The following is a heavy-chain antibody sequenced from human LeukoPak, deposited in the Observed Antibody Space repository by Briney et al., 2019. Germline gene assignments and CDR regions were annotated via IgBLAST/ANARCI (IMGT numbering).Heavy chain of an antibody. V-gene: IGHV4-61*02. Sequence: SETLSLTCTVSGGSISSGSYYWSWIRQPAGKGLEWIGRIYTSGSTNYNPSLKSRVTISVDTSKNQFPLELSSVTAADTAMYYCARSRPHSSTWYSDYWGQGTLVTVSS. CDR1: GGSISSGSYY. CDR2: IYTSGST. J-gene: IGHJ4*02. D-gene: IGHD6-13*01. CDR3: ARSRPHSSTWYSDY.